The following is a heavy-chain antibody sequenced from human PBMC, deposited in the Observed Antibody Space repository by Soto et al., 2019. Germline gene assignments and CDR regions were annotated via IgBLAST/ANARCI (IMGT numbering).Heavy chain of an antibody. J-gene: IGHJ4*02. CDR2: ISSTTNYI. Sequence: GGSMRLACAASGFTFSRISMNWVRQAPGKGLEWVSSISSTTNYIYYADSMKGRFTVSRDNAKNSVYLEMNSLSAEDTAVYYCARESEDLTSNFDYWGQGTLVTVSS. V-gene: IGHV3-21*01. CDR1: GFTFSRIS. CDR3: ARESEDLTSNFDY.